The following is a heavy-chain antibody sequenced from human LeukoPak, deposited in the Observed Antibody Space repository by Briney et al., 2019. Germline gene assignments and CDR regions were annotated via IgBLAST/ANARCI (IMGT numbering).Heavy chain of an antibody. J-gene: IGHJ6*02. D-gene: IGHD3-16*01. CDR2: ISSLNGYT. CDR1: GYTFTGYG. V-gene: IGHV1-18*01. CDR3: ATLGYYYGMDV. Sequence: ASVKVSCKASGYTFTGYGIGWVRQAPGQGLEWMGWISSLNGYTNYAQNFQGRVTMTTDTMTTDTSTNIAYMELRSLRSEDTAVYYCATLGYYYGMDVWGQGTTVTVSS.